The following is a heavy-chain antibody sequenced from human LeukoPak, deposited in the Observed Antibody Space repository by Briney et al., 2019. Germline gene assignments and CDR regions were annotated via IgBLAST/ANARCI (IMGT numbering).Heavy chain of an antibody. V-gene: IGHV3-11*01. J-gene: IGHJ3*02. CDR1: GFTFSDYY. CDR3: ARTLEWELEVHAFDI. D-gene: IGHD1-26*01. CDR2: ISSSGSTI. Sequence: GGSLRLSCAASGFTFSDYYMSWIRQAPGKGLEWVSYISSSGSTIYYADSVKGRFTISRDNAKNSLYLQMNSLRAEDTAVYYCARTLEWELEVHAFDIWGQGTMVTVSS.